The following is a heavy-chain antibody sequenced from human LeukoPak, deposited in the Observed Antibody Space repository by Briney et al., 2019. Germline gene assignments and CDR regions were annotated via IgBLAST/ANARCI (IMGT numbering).Heavy chain of an antibody. Sequence: GGSLRLSCGGSGFTFNNYAMSWVRQAPGKGLEWVSVIYSGGSTYYADSVKGRFTISRDNSKNTLYLQMNSLRAEDTAVYYCARIQQWLLDYWGQGTLVTVSS. V-gene: IGHV3-53*01. D-gene: IGHD6-19*01. CDR1: GFTFNNYA. J-gene: IGHJ4*02. CDR3: ARIQQWLLDY. CDR2: IYSGGST.